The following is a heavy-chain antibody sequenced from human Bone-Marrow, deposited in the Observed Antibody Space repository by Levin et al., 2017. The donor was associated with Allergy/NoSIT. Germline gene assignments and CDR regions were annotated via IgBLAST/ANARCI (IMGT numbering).Heavy chain of an antibody. CDR1: GDSISSGNYYY. CDR2: IYYSGST. D-gene: IGHD3-3*01. CDR3: ARVPPGSKFGAEKYYFDH. V-gene: IGHV4-31*03. Sequence: SETLSLTCTVSGDSISSGNYYYWSWIRQHPGKGLEWIGYIYYSGSTYYNPSLRSRVTMSVDTSKDQFSLKLSSVTAADTAVYYCARVPPGSKFGAEKYYFDHWGQGTLVTVSS. J-gene: IGHJ4*02.